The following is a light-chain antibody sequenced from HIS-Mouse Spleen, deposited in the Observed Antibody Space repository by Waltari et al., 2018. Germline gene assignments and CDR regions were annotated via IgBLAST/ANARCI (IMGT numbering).Light chain of an antibody. Sequence: QSALTQPASVSGSPGQSITISCTGTSSDVGSYNLVSWYQQHPGKAPKLMIYEGSKRPSGVPNGFSGSKSGNTASLTISGLQAEDEADYYCCSYAGSSTFVFGGGTKLTVL. V-gene: IGLV2-23*03. CDR1: SSDVGSYNL. CDR2: EGS. J-gene: IGLJ2*01. CDR3: CSYAGSSTFV.